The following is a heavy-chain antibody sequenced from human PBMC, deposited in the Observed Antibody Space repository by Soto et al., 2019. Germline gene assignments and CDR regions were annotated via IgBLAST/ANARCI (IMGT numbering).Heavy chain of an antibody. CDR3: AKRGYGSRWPNVYMDV. V-gene: IGHV3-64*01. J-gene: IGHJ6*03. D-gene: IGHD6-13*01. CDR2: ISNNGAHT. Sequence: EAQLVESGGGLVQPGGSLRLSCAASGFTFSNYEMHWVRQAPGKGLESVSGISNNGAHTDYATSVKGRFTISRDNSENTLYLQMGGLSAEDIARYYCAKRGYGSRWPNVYMDVWGKGTTVTVSS. CDR1: GFTFSNYE.